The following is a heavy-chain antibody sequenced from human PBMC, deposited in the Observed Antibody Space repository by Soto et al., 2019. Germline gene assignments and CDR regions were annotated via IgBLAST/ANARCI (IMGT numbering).Heavy chain of an antibody. CDR3: TGFGGKSV. V-gene: IGHV3-53*01. D-gene: IGHD2-15*01. CDR2: IWNNGRT. CDR1: GFTVTNNH. J-gene: IGHJ4*02. Sequence: EVQVVESGGGLTQPGGSLRLSCAVSGFTVTNNHVTWVRQSTGKGLECVSVIWNNGRTSYADSVKGRFTISRDNSKNTVYLQMKSLRAEDTAMYYCTGFGGKSVWGQGTLVTVSS.